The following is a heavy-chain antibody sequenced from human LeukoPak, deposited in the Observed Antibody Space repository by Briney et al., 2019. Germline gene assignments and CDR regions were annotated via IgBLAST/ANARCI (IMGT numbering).Heavy chain of an antibody. CDR1: GFTFSSYA. D-gene: IGHD4-11*01. CDR3: AKKRGGDYSNYVSWFDP. J-gene: IGHJ5*02. V-gene: IGHV3-23*01. Sequence: PGGSLRLSCAASGFTFSSYAMSWVRQAPGKGLEWVSAISGSGGSTYYADSVKGRFTISRDNSKNTLYLQMNSLRAEDTAVYYCAKKRGGDYSNYVSWFDPWGQGTLVTVSS. CDR2: ISGSGGST.